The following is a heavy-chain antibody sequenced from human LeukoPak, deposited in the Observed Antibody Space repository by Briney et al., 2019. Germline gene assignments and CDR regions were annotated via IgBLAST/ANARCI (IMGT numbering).Heavy chain of an antibody. Sequence: GGSLRLSCAASGFTFSDYYMSWIRQAPGKGLEWVSYISSSGSTIYYADSVKGRFTISRDNSKNTLYLQMNSLRAEDTAVYYCARERYYYDSSGFSYWGQGTLVTVSS. CDR1: GFTFSDYY. CDR2: ISSSGSTI. J-gene: IGHJ4*02. D-gene: IGHD3-22*01. CDR3: ARERYYYDSSGFSY. V-gene: IGHV3-11*04.